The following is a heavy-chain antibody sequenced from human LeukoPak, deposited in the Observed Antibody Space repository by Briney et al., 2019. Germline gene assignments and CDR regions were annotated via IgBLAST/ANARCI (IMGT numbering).Heavy chain of an antibody. J-gene: IGHJ5*02. CDR1: GFTFSSYW. D-gene: IGHD4-17*01. CDR3: ARAPGEGWFDP. V-gene: IGHV3-7*01. Sequence: GGSLRLSSAASGFTFSSYWMSWVRQAPGKGLEWVASIKQDGSEKYYVDSVKGRFTISRDNAKNSLYLQMNSLRAEDTALYYCARAPGEGWFDPWGQGTLVTVSS. CDR2: IKQDGSEK.